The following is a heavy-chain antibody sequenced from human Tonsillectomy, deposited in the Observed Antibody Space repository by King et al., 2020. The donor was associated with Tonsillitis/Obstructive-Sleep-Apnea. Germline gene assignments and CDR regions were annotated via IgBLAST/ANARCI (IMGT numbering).Heavy chain of an antibody. Sequence: VQLQQWGAGLLKPSETLSLTCAVYGGSFSGYYWSWIRQPPGEGLEGVGESNHCGRTNYNPSLKGRVTISVDTSKKQFSLKLSSLTAADTAVYYCASTHTIFGVVRFDYWGQGALVTVSS. J-gene: IGHJ4*02. CDR3: ASTHTIFGVVRFDY. V-gene: IGHV4-34*01. CDR1: GGSFSGYY. CDR2: SNHCGRT. D-gene: IGHD3-3*01.